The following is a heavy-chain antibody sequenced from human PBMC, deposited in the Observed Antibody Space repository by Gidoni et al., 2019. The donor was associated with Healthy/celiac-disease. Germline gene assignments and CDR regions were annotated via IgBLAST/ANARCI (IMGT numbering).Heavy chain of an antibody. J-gene: IGHJ4*02. Sequence: QVQLQESGPGLVKPSETLSLTCTVSGGSISNYYWSWIRPPAGKGLEWIGHFYATGSTNYNPSLKSRVTMSGDTSKSQFSLKLSAVTAADTAVYYCARAPTGVGRLSYFDYWGQGTLVTGSS. CDR1: GGSISNYY. V-gene: IGHV4-4*07. CDR3: ARAPTGVGRLSYFDY. CDR2: FYATGST. D-gene: IGHD1-26*01.